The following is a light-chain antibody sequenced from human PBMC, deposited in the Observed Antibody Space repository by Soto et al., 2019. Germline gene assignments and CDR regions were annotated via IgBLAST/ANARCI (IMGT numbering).Light chain of an antibody. CDR3: SSYTSSSSYV. CDR1: SSDVGGYNY. Sequence: QSALTQPASVSGSPGQSITLSCTGTSSDVGGYNYVSWYQQHPGKAPKLMIYDVSNRPSGVSNRFSGSKSGNTASLTISGLQAEDEADYYCSSYTSSSSYVVGTGTKVTVL. J-gene: IGLJ1*01. CDR2: DVS. V-gene: IGLV2-14*01.